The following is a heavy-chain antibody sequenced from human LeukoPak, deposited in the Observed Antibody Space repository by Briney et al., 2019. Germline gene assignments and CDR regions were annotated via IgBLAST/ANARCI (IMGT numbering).Heavy chain of an antibody. Sequence: SVKVSCKASGGTFSSYTISWVRQAPGQGLEWMGRIIPILGIANYAQKFQGRVTITADKSTGTAYMELSSLRSEDTAVYYCARAPCSSTSCYSDLNWFDPWGQGTLVTVSS. J-gene: IGHJ5*02. D-gene: IGHD2-2*01. V-gene: IGHV1-69*02. CDR2: IIPILGIA. CDR3: ARAPCSSTSCYSDLNWFDP. CDR1: GGTFSSYT.